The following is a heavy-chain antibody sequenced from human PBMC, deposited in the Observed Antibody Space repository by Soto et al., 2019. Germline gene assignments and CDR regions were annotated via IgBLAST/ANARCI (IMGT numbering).Heavy chain of an antibody. CDR3: ATISGVFYDILTASYTPKFYYAMDV. CDR1: GFHFSSYA. V-gene: IGHV3-23*01. J-gene: IGHJ6*02. Sequence: PGGSLTPSCAASGFHFSSYALSWVRQAPGKRLEWVSANSSSGGSTYYADSVKGRFTISRDNSKNTLYLQMNSLRAEDTAVYYCATISGVFYDILTASYTPKFYYAMDVWGQGTTVTVSS. CDR2: NSSSGGST. D-gene: IGHD3-9*01.